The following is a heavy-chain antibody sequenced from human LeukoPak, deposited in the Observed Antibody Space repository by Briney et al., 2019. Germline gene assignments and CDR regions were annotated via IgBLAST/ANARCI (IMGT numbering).Heavy chain of an antibody. D-gene: IGHD1-26*01. Sequence: PGTSLRLSCAASGFSVSSNFMTWVRQAPGKGLEWVSVIFSGGSTYYADSVKGRFTISRDNSKNTLYLQMNSLRVEDTAVYYCARGRRWDLLVSPIDATDIWGQGTMVTVSS. J-gene: IGHJ3*02. V-gene: IGHV3-53*01. CDR3: ARGRRWDLLVSPIDATDI. CDR1: GFSVSSNF. CDR2: IFSGGST.